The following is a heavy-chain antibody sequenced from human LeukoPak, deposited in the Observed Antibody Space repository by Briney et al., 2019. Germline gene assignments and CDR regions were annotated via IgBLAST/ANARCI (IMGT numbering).Heavy chain of an antibody. J-gene: IGHJ4*02. CDR2: VNGGGSST. D-gene: IGHD3-3*01. CDR3: AKNRRVTVFGVVTTEFDY. Sequence: GGSLRLSCAASGFTFSASAMNWVRQAPAKGLEWVSSVNGGGSSTYYADSVKGRFTISRDSSKNTLYLQMSSLRADDTAVYYCAKNRRVTVFGVVTTEFDYWGQGTLVTVSS. CDR1: GFTFSASA. V-gene: IGHV3-23*01.